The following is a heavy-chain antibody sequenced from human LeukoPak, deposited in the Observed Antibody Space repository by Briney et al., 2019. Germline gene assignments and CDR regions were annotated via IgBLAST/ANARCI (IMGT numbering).Heavy chain of an antibody. V-gene: IGHV3-23*01. J-gene: IGHJ4*02. Sequence: GGSLRLSCAASGFTFSSYAMSWVRQAPGKGLEWVSAISGSGGSTYYADSVKGRFTISRDNSKNTLHLQMNSLRAEDTAVYYCAKDHPPIGTGAVDYWGQGTLVTVSS. CDR2: ISGSGGST. CDR1: GFTFSSYA. D-gene: IGHD3-10*01. CDR3: AKDHPPIGTGAVDY.